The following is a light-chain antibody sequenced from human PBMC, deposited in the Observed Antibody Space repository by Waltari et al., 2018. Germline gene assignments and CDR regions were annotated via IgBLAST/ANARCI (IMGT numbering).Light chain of an antibody. V-gene: IGLV1-47*01. CDR2: RNN. Sequence: QSVLSQPPSASGTPGQRVTIYCSGSDYTIRNHLVYWYHQLPGAAPKLLIYRNNHRPSGVPDRFSGSKSGPSASLAISGLRSEDEALYYCASWDGSLGGVVFGGGTKLTVL. CDR1: DYTIRNHL. J-gene: IGLJ2*01. CDR3: ASWDGSLGGVV.